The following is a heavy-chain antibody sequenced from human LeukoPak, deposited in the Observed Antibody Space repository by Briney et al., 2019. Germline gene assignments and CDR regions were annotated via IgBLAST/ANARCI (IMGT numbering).Heavy chain of an antibody. V-gene: IGHV3-48*03. J-gene: IGHJ6*04. D-gene: IGHD2-2*01. CDR2: ISSSGSTI. CDR3: ARKGCSSTSCYRYYYYGMDV. Sequence: PGGSLRLSCAASGFTFSSYEMNWVRQAPGKGLEWVSYISSSGSTIYYADSVKGRFTISRDNAKNSLYLQMNSLRAEDTAVYYCARKGCSSTSCYRYYYYGMDVWGEGTTVTVSS. CDR1: GFTFSSYE.